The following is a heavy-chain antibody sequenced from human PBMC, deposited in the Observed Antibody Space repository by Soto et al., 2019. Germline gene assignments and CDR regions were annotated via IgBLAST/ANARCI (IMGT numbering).Heavy chain of an antibody. D-gene: IGHD2-2*01. J-gene: IGHJ6*02. Sequence: PGGSLRLSCAASGFTFSSYGMHWVRQAPGKGLEWVAVISYDGSNKYYADSVKGRFTISRDNSKNTLYLQMNSLRAEDTAVYYCAKDFIVVVPAATRYYYYHAMDVWGQGTTVTVSS. CDR3: AKDFIVVVPAATRYYYYHAMDV. CDR1: GFTFSSYG. V-gene: IGHV3-30*18. CDR2: ISYDGSNK.